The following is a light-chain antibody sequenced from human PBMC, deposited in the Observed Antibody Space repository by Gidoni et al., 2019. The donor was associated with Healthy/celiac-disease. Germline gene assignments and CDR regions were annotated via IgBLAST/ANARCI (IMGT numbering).Light chain of an antibody. Sequence: EIVLTQSPSTLSLSLGERATLSCGASQSVSSSYLAWYQQKPSLAPRLLIYEASSRATGIPDRFSGSGSGTDFTLTISRLEPEDFAVYYCQQYDSSPPLTFGGGTKVEIK. CDR2: EAS. V-gene: IGKV3D-20*01. CDR3: QQYDSSPPLT. J-gene: IGKJ4*01. CDR1: QSVSSSY.